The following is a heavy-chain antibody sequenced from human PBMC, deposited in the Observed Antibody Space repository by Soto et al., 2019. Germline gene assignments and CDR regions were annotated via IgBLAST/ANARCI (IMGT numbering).Heavy chain of an antibody. Sequence: SETLSLTCTVSGGSISSYYWSWIRQPPGKGLEWIGYIYYSGSTNYNPSLKSRVTISVDTSKNQFSLKLSSVTAADTAVYYCATYPLPATTISALRAYWGQGTLVTVSS. J-gene: IGHJ4*02. CDR2: IYYSGST. V-gene: IGHV4-59*01. D-gene: IGHD2-2*01. CDR1: GGSISSYY. CDR3: ATYPLPATTISALRAY.